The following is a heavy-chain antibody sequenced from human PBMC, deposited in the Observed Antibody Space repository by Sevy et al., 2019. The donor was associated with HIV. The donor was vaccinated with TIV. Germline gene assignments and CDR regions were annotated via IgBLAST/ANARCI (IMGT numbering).Heavy chain of an antibody. CDR3: ARDLRVAAASGGMDV. J-gene: IGHJ6*02. Sequence: GGSLRLSCAASGFTVSSNYMTWVRQAPGKGLEWVSIIYSGGSTYYADSVKGRFTISRDNSKNTLYLQMNSLRAEDTAVYYCARDLRVAAASGGMDVWGQGTTVIVSS. V-gene: IGHV3-53*01. D-gene: IGHD6-13*01. CDR1: GFTVSSNY. CDR2: IYSGGST.